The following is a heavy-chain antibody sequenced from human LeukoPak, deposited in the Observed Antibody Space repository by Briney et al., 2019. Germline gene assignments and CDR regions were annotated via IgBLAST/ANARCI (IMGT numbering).Heavy chain of an antibody. CDR3: AKDGDVGGLGFGVVIMGYMDV. CDR1: GFTFSSYG. V-gene: IGHV3-33*06. CDR2: IWYDGSNK. D-gene: IGHD3-3*01. Sequence: QPGRSLRLSCAASGFTFSSYGMHWVRQAPGKGLEWVAVIWYDGSNKYYADSVKGRLTISRDNSKNTLYLQMNSLRAEDTAVYYCAKDGDVGGLGFGVVIMGYMDVWGKGTTVTVSS. J-gene: IGHJ6*03.